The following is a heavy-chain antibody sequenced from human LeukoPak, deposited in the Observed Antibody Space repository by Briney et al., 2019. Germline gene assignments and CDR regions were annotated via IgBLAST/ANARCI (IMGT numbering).Heavy chain of an antibody. CDR2: IYSGGST. CDR1: GFTFGDYA. V-gene: IGHV3-53*01. D-gene: IGHD3-16*01. CDR3: ARDGGGSNDY. J-gene: IGHJ4*02. Sequence: GGSLRLSCTASGFTFGDYAMSWVRQAPGKGLEWVSVIYSGGSTYYADSVKGRFTISRDNSKNTLYLQMNSLRAEDTAVYYCARDGGGSNDYWGQGTLVTVSS.